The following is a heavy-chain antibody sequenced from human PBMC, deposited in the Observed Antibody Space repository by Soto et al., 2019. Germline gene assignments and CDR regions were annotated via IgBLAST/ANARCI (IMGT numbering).Heavy chain of an antibody. V-gene: IGHV4-31*03. Sequence: LSLTCTVSGGSISSGDYYWSWIRQHPGKGLEWIGYIYYSGGTYYNPSLKSRVTISVDTSKNQFSLKLSSVTAADTAVYYCARWWSGSRQGFDPWGQGTLVTVSS. CDR2: IYYSGGT. CDR1: GGSISSGDYY. J-gene: IGHJ5*02. CDR3: ARWWSGSRQGFDP. D-gene: IGHD3-3*01.